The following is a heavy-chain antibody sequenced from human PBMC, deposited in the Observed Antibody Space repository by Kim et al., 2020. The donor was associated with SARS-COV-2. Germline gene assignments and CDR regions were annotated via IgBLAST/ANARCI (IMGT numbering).Heavy chain of an antibody. J-gene: IGHJ4*02. CDR2: IYYSGST. CDR3: ARERGNSLDY. CDR1: GASISSGGYY. V-gene: IGHV4-31*03. D-gene: IGHD3-16*01. Sequence: SETLSLTCTVSGASISSGGYYWSWIRQHPGKGLEWIGYIYYSGSTYYNPSLKSRPTISVDTSKNQFSLKVSSVTVADTAVYYCARERGNSLDYWSQGTLVTGSS.